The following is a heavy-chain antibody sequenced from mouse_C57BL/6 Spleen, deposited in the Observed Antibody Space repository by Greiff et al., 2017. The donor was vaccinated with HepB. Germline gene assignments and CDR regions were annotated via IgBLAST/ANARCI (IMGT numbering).Heavy chain of an antibody. CDR3: ARKGGYYDYDVGYAMDY. J-gene: IGHJ4*01. Sequence: QVQLQQSGAELARPGASVKLSCKASGYTFTSYGISWVKQRTGQGLEWIGEIYPRSGNTYYNEKFKGKATLTADKSSSTAYMELRSLTSEDSAVYFCARKGGYYDYDVGYAMDYWGQGTSVTVSS. V-gene: IGHV1-81*01. CDR1: GYTFTSYG. CDR2: IYPRSGNT. D-gene: IGHD2-4*01.